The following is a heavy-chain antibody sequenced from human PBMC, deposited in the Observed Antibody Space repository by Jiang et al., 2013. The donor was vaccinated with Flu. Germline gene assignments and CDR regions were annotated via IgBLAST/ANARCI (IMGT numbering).Heavy chain of an antibody. CDR1: GFSFSFYA. CDR3: ATLRGSTYDTYLMDY. J-gene: IGHJ4*02. D-gene: IGHD3-9*01. CDR2: IWHDGSNR. V-gene: IGHV3-30*02. Sequence: QLVESGGGVVQPGGSLRLSCAASGFSFSFYAMHWVRQAPGKGLEWVSSIWHDGSNRYSVDSVKGRFTISRDNSKNTLYLQMNSLRAEDTAVYYCATLRGSTYDTYLMDYWGQGTLVTVSS.